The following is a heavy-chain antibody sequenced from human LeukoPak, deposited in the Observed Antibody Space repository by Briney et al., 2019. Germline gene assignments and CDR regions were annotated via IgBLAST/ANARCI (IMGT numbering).Heavy chain of an antibody. Sequence: ASVKVSCKASGYTFTSHYLHWVRQAPGQGLEWMGIIDPSGGRTTYAQKFHDRVTMTRDTSTTTVYMELSSLRSEDTAVYYCARDLGRGAAASYYFDYWGQGTLVTVSS. D-gene: IGHD6-13*01. CDR1: GYTFTSHY. J-gene: IGHJ4*02. CDR2: IDPSGGRT. V-gene: IGHV1-46*01. CDR3: ARDLGRGAAASYYFDY.